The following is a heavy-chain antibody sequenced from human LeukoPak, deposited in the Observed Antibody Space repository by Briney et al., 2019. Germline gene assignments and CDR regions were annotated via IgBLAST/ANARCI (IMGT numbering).Heavy chain of an antibody. V-gene: IGHV1-8*02. CDR1: GYTFTSYD. Sequence: ASVKVSCKASGYTFTSYDINWVRQATGQGLEWMGWMNPNSGNTGYAQKFQGRVTMTTDTSTSTAYMELRSLRSDDTAVYYCASGKSGSYLSAFDIWGQGTMVTVSS. J-gene: IGHJ3*02. CDR3: ASGKSGSYLSAFDI. CDR2: MNPNSGNT. D-gene: IGHD1-26*01.